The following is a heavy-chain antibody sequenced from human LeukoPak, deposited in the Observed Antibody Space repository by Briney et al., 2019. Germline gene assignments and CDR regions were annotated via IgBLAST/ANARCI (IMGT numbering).Heavy chain of an antibody. V-gene: IGHV1-69*05. CDR1: GGTFSSYA. Sequence: GASVKVSCKASGGTFSSYAISWVRQAPGQGLEWMGGIIPIFGTANYAQKFQGRVTITTDESTSTAYMELSSLRSEDTAVYYCARVVFPRVVVLAATYYYYMDVWGKGTTVTVSS. CDR3: ARVVFPRVVVLAATYYYYMDV. D-gene: IGHD2-2*01. CDR2: IIPIFGTA. J-gene: IGHJ6*03.